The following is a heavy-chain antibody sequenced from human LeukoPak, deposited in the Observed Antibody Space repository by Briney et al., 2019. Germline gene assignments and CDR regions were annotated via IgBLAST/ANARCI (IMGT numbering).Heavy chain of an antibody. Sequence: GASVKLSCKASGYTFTGYHMHWGRQAPGQGLEWMGWINPNTSDTNYAQKFQGRVTMTRDTSISAAYMELSWLRSDDTAVYYCTRDPEMATILFESWGQGALVTVSS. V-gene: IGHV1-2*02. CDR1: GYTFTGYH. J-gene: IGHJ4*02. CDR3: TRDPEMATILFES. D-gene: IGHD5-24*01. CDR2: INPNTSDT.